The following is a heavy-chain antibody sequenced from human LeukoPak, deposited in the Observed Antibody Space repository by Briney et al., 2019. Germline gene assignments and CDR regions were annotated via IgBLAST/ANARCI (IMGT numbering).Heavy chain of an antibody. CDR2: ISGSGGST. CDR3: ARAEGWFDP. V-gene: IGHV3-23*01. CDR1: GFTFTNYA. Sequence: PGGSLRLSCAASGFTFTNYAITWVRQAPGKGLEWVSAISGSGGSTYYGDSVKGRFTISRDNSKNTVYLQMNSLRAEDTAVYYCARAEGWFDPWGQGTLVTVSS. J-gene: IGHJ5*02.